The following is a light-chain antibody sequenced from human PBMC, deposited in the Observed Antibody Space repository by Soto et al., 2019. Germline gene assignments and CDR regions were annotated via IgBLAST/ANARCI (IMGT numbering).Light chain of an antibody. J-gene: IGLJ3*02. CDR3: AAWDDGLGGVV. V-gene: IGLV1-47*01. Sequence: QAVLTQPPSASGTPGQRVTISCSGSSSNIESNYVYWYQQLPETAPTLLIYRNNQRPSGVPDRFSGSKSGTSASLAISGLRSEDEANYYCAAWDDGLGGVVFGGGTKLTVL. CDR2: RNN. CDR1: SSNIESNY.